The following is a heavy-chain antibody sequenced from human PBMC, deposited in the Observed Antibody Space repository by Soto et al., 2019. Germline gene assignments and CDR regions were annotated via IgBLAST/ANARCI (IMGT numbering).Heavy chain of an antibody. V-gene: IGHV3-23*01. CDR3: AKDRGFGVGYFDY. J-gene: IGHJ4*02. D-gene: IGHD3-3*01. CDR1: GLTFSNYA. CDR2: INNGGVAT. Sequence: GGSLRLSCAASGLTFSNYAMSWVRQAPGKGLEWVSTINNGGVATYYADSVKGRFTISRDNSKNTLYLQMNSLRAGDTAVYYCAKDRGFGVGYFDYWGRGTLVTVSS.